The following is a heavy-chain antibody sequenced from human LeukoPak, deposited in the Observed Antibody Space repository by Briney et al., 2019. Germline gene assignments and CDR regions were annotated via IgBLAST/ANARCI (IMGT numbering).Heavy chain of an antibody. CDR1: GGSISSGGYY. V-gene: IGHV4-31*03. Sequence: SETLSLTCTVSGGSISSGGYYWSWLRQHPGKGLEWIGYIYYSGSTYYNPSLKSRVTISVDTSKNQFSLKLSSVTAADTAVYYCARRDFWSGYYVPDVWGQGTTVTVSS. J-gene: IGHJ6*02. D-gene: IGHD3-3*01. CDR3: ARRDFWSGYYVPDV. CDR2: IYYSGST.